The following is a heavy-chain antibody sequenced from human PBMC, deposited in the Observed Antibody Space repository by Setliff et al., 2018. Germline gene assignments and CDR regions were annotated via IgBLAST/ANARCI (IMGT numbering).Heavy chain of an antibody. CDR2: ISGDGNTV. CDR1: GFRFSDLY. Sequence: GGSLRLSCAASGFRFSDLYMSWVRQVPGKGLEWLSKISGDGNTVYYADSVRGRFTISRYNSKKTLYLQRNSLRAEDTAVYYCVKDVVGYSSTWPKRDYFDYWGQGTLVTVSS. CDR3: VKDVVGYSSTWPKRDYFDY. J-gene: IGHJ4*02. V-gene: IGHV3-11*01. D-gene: IGHD6-13*01.